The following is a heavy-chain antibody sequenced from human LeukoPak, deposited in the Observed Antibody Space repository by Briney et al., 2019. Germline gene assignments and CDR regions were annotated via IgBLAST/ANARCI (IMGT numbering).Heavy chain of an antibody. Sequence: GGSLRLSCAASGFTVSSNYMSWVRQAPGKGLEWVSVIYSGGSTYYADSVKGRFTISRDNSKNTLYLQMNSLRAEDTAVYYCARDAPITMARGYYFDYWGQGTLVTVSS. J-gene: IGHJ4*02. V-gene: IGHV3-66*01. D-gene: IGHD3-10*01. CDR2: IYSGGST. CDR1: GFTVSSNY. CDR3: ARDAPITMARGYYFDY.